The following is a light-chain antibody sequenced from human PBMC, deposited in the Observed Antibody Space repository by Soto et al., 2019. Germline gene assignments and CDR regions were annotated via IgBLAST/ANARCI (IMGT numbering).Light chain of an antibody. V-gene: IGLV2-14*01. J-gene: IGLJ1*01. CDR1: SSDVGGYNY. CDR2: EVS. CDR3: SSYTSSSTYYV. Sequence: QSALTQPPSVSGSPGQSITISCTGTSSDVGGYNYVSWYQQHPGKAPKLMIYEVSNRPSGVSTRFSGSKSGNTASLTISGLQAEDEADYYCSSYTSSSTYYVFGTGTKVT.